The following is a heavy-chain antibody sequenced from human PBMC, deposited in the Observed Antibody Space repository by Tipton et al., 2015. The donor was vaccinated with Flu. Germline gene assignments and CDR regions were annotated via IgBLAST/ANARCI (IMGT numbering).Heavy chain of an antibody. V-gene: IGHV4-39*07. CDR1: GVSLTSSSYY. D-gene: IGHD3-22*01. CDR2: VYYSGST. Sequence: TLSLTCTVSGVSLTSSSYYWGWIRQPPGKGLEWIGSVYYSGSTYYNPSLKSRVTMPVDTSKNQFSLRLTSVTAADTAVYYCARVQGATYDSTDGTVMPQFYFGMDVWGQGTTVTVSS. J-gene: IGHJ6*02. CDR3: ARVQGATYDSTDGTVMPQFYFGMDV.